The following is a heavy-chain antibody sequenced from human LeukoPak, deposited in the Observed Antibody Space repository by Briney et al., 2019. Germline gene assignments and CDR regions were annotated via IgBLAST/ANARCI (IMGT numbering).Heavy chain of an antibody. CDR3: ARIVYDSSGYYCWYFDL. V-gene: IGHV5-51*01. D-gene: IGHD3-22*01. J-gene: IGHJ2*01. CDR2: IYPGDSDT. CDR1: GYSFTSYW. Sequence: GESLKISCKGSGYSFTSYWIGWVRQVPGKGLEWMGIIYPGDSDTRYSPSFPGQVTISADKSISTAYLQWSSLKASDTAMYYCARIVYDSSGYYCWYFDLWGRGTLVTVSS.